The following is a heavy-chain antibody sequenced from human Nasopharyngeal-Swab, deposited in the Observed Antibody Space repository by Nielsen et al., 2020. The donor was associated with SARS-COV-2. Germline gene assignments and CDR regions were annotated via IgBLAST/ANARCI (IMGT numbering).Heavy chain of an antibody. V-gene: IGHV4-39*01. CDR2: LYYCGST. J-gene: IGHJ4*02. D-gene: IGHD6-13*01. CDR3: ARLDPYSSRDDY. Sequence: PGMGLVWLGILYYCGSTYYNPSLKSRVTISVDTSKNQFSLKLSSVTAADTAVCYCARLDPYSSRDDYWGQGTLVTVSS.